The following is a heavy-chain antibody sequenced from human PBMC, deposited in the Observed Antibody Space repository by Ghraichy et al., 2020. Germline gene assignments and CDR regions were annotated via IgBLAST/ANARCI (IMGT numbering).Heavy chain of an antibody. CDR1: GGSISSYY. V-gene: IGHV4-59*08. Sequence: SETLSLTCTVSGGSISSYYWSWIRQPPGKGLEWIGYIYYSGSTNYNPSLKSRVTISVDTSKNQFSLKLSSVTAADTAVYYCARHQFGVGNWFDPWGQGTLVTVSS. D-gene: IGHD3-10*01. CDR3: ARHQFGVGNWFDP. CDR2: IYYSGST. J-gene: IGHJ5*02.